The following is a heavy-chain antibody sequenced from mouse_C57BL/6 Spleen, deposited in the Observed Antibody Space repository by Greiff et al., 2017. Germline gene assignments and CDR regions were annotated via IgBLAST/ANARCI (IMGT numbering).Heavy chain of an antibody. V-gene: IGHV2-5*01. D-gene: IGHD2-4*01. CDR1: GFSLTSYG. CDR2: IWRGGST. Sequence: QVQLQQSGPGLVQPSQSLSITCTVSGFSLTSYGVHWVRQSPGKGLEWLGVIWRGGSTDYNAAFMSRLSITKDNSKSQVFFKMNSLQADDTAMYYCAKKGDYDYDGFAYWGQGTLVTVSA. J-gene: IGHJ3*01. CDR3: AKKGDYDYDGFAY.